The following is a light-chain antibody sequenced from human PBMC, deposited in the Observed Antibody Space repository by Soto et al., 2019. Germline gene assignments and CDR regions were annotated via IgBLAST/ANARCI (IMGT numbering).Light chain of an antibody. CDR3: QQRSNWPPLT. V-gene: IGKV3-11*01. CDR2: DAS. CDR1: QSVSSY. J-gene: IGKJ4*01. Sequence: PGERATLSCRASQSVSSYLAWYQQKPGQAPRLLIYDASNRATGIPVRFSGSGSGTDFTLTISSLEPEDFAVYYCQQRSNWPPLTFGGGTKVEIK.